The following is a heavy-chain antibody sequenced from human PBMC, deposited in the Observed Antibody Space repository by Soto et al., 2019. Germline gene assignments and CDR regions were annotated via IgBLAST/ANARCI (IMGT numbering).Heavy chain of an antibody. Sequence: QVQLVESGGGVVQPGRSLRLSCAASGFTFSDYLMHWVRQAPGKGLEWVALISPDGSKTYYADSVKGRFTISRDNSRNTVYLQMNSLRLADAAVYYCPFCGFDVPGGFDIWGQGTTVSVSS. V-gene: IGHV3-30-3*01. CDR1: GFTFSDYL. CDR2: ISPDGSKT. J-gene: IGHJ3*02. D-gene: IGHD2-21*01. CDR3: PFCGFDVPGGFDI.